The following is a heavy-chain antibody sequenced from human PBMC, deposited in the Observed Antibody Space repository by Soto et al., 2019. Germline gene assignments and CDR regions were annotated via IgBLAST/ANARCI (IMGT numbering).Heavy chain of an antibody. CDR1: GGSISSYY. V-gene: IGHV4-59*01. CDR2: IYYSGST. CDR3: ARSDGRY. J-gene: IGHJ4*02. Sequence: SETLSLTCTVFGGSISSYYWSWIRQPPGKGLEWIGYIYYSGSTNYNPSLKSRVTISVDTSKNQFSLKLSSVTAADMAVYYCARSDGRYWGQGTLVTVSS.